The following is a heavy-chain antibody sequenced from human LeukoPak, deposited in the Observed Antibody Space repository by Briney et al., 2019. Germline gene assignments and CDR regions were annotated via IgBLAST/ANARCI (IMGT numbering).Heavy chain of an antibody. J-gene: IGHJ5*02. CDR2: INHSGST. CDR1: GGSFSGYY. CDR3: ARGKGTGTPVTGVFDP. V-gene: IGHV4-34*01. D-gene: IGHD2-21*02. Sequence: PSETLSLTCAVYGGSFSGYYWSWIRQPPGKGLEWIGEINHSGSTNYNPSLKSRVTISVDTSKNQSSLKLSSLTAADTAVYYCARGKGTGTPVTGVFDPWGQGTLVTVSS.